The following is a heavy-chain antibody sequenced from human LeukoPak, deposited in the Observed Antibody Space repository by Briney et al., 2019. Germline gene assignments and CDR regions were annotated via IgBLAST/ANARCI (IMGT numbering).Heavy chain of an antibody. V-gene: IGHV4-61*02. CDR1: GASISSGSYY. CDR2: IYTSGST. J-gene: IGHJ4*02. D-gene: IGHD3-22*01. CDR3: ARRGAGYYDSSGYYPFDY. Sequence: SETLSLTCTVSGASISSGSYYWSWIRQPAGKGLEWIGRIYTSGSTTYNPSLKSRVTISVDTSKNQFSLKLSSVTAADTAVYYCARRGAGYYDSSGYYPFDYWGQGTLVTVSS.